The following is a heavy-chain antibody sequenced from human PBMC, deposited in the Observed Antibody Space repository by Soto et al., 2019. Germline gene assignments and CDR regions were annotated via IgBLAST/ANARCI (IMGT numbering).Heavy chain of an antibody. CDR3: AREGCSGGSCIDAFDI. CDR2: IYYSGST. CDR1: GGSIGSYY. J-gene: IGHJ3*02. Sequence: QVQLQESGPGLVKPSETLSLTCTVSGGSIGSYYWCWLRQPPGMGLEWIGYIYYSGSTNYNPSLKRRITIQGDTSKNPFSLKQSSVTAADTAVYYCAREGCSGGSCIDAFDIWGQGTMVPVSS. V-gene: IGHV4-59*01. D-gene: IGHD2-15*01.